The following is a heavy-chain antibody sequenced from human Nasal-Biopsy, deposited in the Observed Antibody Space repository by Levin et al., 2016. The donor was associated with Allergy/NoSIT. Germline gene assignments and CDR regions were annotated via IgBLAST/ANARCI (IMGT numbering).Heavy chain of an antibody. CDR2: ISESGDTT. CDR1: GFTFSSYA. Sequence: GESLKISCAASGFTFSSYAMNWVRQAPGKGLEWVSSISESGDTTSYADSVKGRFTISRDNSNNTLFLQMNKLRAEDMALYYCVKQWLKPWGQGTLVTVSS. V-gene: IGHV3-23*01. D-gene: IGHD6-19*01. CDR3: VKQWLKP. J-gene: IGHJ5*02.